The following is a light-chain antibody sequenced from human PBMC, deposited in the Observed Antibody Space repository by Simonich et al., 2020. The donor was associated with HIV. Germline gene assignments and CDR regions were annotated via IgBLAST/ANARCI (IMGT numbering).Light chain of an antibody. Sequence: DIQMTQSPSSVSASVGDRFTITCRASQGISSWLAWYQHKPGKAPKLLMYAASTLQSGVPSRFSGSGSGTKFTLTITSLQPEDLATYYCQQAIGFPRTFGQGTKVEVK. CDR3: QQAIGFPRT. J-gene: IGKJ1*01. CDR1: QGISSW. CDR2: AAS. V-gene: IGKV1-12*01.